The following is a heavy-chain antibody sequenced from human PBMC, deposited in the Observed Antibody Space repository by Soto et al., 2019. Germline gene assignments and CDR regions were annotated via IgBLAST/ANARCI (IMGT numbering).Heavy chain of an antibody. Sequence: QVHLQQWGAGLLKPSETLSLTCAVYDGSFSDFYWSWIRQPPGKGLEWIGEINHSGATNYNPSLTSRFTISVDTSKNQFSLKVSSVTAADTAVYYCARGRPGVRGIRFDSWGQGTLVTVSS. J-gene: IGHJ4*02. V-gene: IGHV4-34*01. CDR2: INHSGAT. CDR3: ARGRPGVRGIRFDS. CDR1: DGSFSDFY. D-gene: IGHD3-10*01.